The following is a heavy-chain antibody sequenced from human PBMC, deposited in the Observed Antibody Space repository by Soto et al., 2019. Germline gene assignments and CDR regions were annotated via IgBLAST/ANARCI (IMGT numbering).Heavy chain of an antibody. J-gene: IGHJ3*02. V-gene: IGHV1-69*13. D-gene: IGHD6-19*01. CDR1: GGTFSSYA. CDR2: IIPIFGTA. Sequence: GASVKVSCKASGGTFSSYAISWVRQAPGQGLEWMGGIIPIFGTANYAQKFQGRVTITADESTSTAYMELSSLRSEDTAVYYCARPRGYSSGYDAFDIWGQGTMVTVSS. CDR3: ARPRGYSSGYDAFDI.